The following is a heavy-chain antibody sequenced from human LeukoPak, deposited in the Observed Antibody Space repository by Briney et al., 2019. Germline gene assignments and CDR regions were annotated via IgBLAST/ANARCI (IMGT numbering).Heavy chain of an antibody. V-gene: IGHV3-74*01. CDR3: VKDFRSADY. Sequence: GGSLRLSCAASGFTFNSYSLNWVRQAPGKGPMWVSRICPDGTGISYADSVKARFTTSRDNAKNTVYLQMNGLREEDTAVYYCVKDFRSADYWGQGTLVTVSS. CDR2: ICPDGTGI. J-gene: IGHJ4*02. CDR1: GFTFNSYS.